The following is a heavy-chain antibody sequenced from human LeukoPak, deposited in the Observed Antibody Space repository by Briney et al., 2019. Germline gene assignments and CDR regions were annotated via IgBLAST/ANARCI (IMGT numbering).Heavy chain of an antibody. D-gene: IGHD3-3*01. Sequence: RGSLRLSCAVPGFTFRSHAMSTVRQAPGKGQGWLSAISDSDGSTYYPDYVNGEFTNTRDNTKNTLYVQKNSLSAGDTAVYNCAKTHWCGFQSAHWGRGTLVSVPT. J-gene: IGHJ1*01. CDR3: AKTHWCGFQSAH. CDR1: GFTFRSHA. CDR2: ISDSDGST. V-gene: IGHV3-23*01.